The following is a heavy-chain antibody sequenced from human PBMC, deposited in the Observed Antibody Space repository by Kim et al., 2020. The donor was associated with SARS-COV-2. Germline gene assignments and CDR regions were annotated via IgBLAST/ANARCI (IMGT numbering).Heavy chain of an antibody. CDR2: IKQDGSEK. V-gene: IGHV3-7*01. CDR1: GFTFSSYW. CDR3: ARDYSMGPVFSGYDYDHDAFDI. Sequence: GGSLRLSCAASGFTFSSYWMSWVRQAPGKGLEWVANIKQDGSEKYYVDSVKGRFTISRDNAKNSLYLQMNSLRAEDTAVYYCARDYSMGPVFSGYDYDHDAFDIWGQGTMVTVSS. J-gene: IGHJ3*02. D-gene: IGHD5-12*01.